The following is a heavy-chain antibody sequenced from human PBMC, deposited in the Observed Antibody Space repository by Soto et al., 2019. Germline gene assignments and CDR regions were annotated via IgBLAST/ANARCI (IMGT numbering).Heavy chain of an antibody. J-gene: IGHJ5*02. CDR2: IPPMFGAP. V-gene: IGHV1-69*06. CDR1: GGPFSSYA. CDR3: ARVVTGRWFDP. Sequence: QVQLVQSGAEVKKPGSLVKVSCTASGGPFSSYALNWVRQAPGPGLEWMGVIPPMFGAPHYAPNFKGRITITADKSTNTAYMELSSLTSGDMAVYVCARVVTGRWFDPWGQGTLVTVSS.